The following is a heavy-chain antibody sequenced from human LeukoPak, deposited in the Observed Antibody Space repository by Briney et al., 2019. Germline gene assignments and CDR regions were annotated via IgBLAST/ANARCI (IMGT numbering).Heavy chain of an antibody. D-gene: IGHD3-3*01. V-gene: IGHV4-4*07. Sequence: SETLSLTCNVSGGSMNTYYWSWIRQPAGKGLEWIGRIYSSGTTNYNASFRSRVTMSVDTSKKQFSLDLRSVTAADMAVYFCARDAYDDWNRLYYYYYMDVWGKGTTVTVSS. CDR3: ARDAYDDWNRLYYYYYMDV. CDR2: IYSSGTT. CDR1: GGSMNTYY. J-gene: IGHJ6*03.